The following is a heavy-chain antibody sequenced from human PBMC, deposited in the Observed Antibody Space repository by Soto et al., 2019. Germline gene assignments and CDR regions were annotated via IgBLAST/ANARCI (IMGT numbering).Heavy chain of an antibody. CDR1: GYTFTSYG. D-gene: IGHD2-21*02. Sequence: ASVKVSCKASGYTFTSYGISWVRQAPGQGLEWMGWISAYNGNTNYAQKLQGRVTMTTDTSTSTAYMELRSLRSDDTAVYYGARVNIVVVTAILPYYYGMDVWG. CDR3: ARVNIVVVTAILPYYYGMDV. J-gene: IGHJ6*02. CDR2: ISAYNGNT. V-gene: IGHV1-18*04.